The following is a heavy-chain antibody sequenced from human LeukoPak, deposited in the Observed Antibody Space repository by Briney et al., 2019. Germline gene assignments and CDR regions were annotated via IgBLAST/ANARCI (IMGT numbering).Heavy chain of an antibody. V-gene: IGHV3-30-3*01. Sequence: GGSLRLSCAASGFTFSSYAMHWVRQAPGKGLEWVAVISYDGSNKYYADSVKGRFTISRDNSKNTLYLQMNSLRAEDTAVYYCARDKRDFGYYYYMDVWGKGTTVTVSS. D-gene: IGHD3-10*01. J-gene: IGHJ6*03. CDR1: GFTFSSYA. CDR3: ARDKRDFGYYYYMDV. CDR2: ISYDGSNK.